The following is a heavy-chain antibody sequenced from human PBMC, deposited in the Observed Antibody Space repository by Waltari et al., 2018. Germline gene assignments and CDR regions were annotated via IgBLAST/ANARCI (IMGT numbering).Heavy chain of an antibody. V-gene: IGHV3-9*01. Sequence: EVQLVESGGGWVQPGRSLRLSCLTSGFTFDDSAMHWVRQAPGKGLEWVSGISYNGGTKGYADSVKGRFTISRDNTKNSLYLQMNSLRREDTALYYCARDQDYNFWRGMDVWGQGTTVIVSS. CDR3: ARDQDYNFWRGMDV. CDR1: GFTFDDSA. D-gene: IGHD3-3*01. J-gene: IGHJ6*02. CDR2: ISYNGGTK.